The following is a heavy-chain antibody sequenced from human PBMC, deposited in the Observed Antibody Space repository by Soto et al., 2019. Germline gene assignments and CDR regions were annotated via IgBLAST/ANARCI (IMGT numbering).Heavy chain of an antibody. CDR3: ARDSAPYYYDSSGYPRPFDY. CDR2: ISSSSSTI. CDR1: GFTCRSYS. Sequence: GGSHRLSSAASGFTCRSYSMNWVRQATGKGLEWVSYISSSSSTIYYADSVKGRFTISRDNAKNSLYLQMNSLRDEDTAVYYCARDSAPYYYDSSGYPRPFDYWGQGTLVTVSS. J-gene: IGHJ4*02. D-gene: IGHD3-22*01. V-gene: IGHV3-48*02.